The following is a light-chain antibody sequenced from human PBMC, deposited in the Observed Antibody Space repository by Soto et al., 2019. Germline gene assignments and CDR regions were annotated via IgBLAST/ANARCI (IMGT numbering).Light chain of an antibody. Sequence: QSALTQPASVSGSPGQSITISCTGTSSDVGGYDYVSWYQHHPGKAPKLTIYEVSNRPSGVSNRFSGSKSGNTASLTISELQAEDEADYYCSSYTSTSTILFGGGTKVTVL. CDR1: SSDVGGYDY. CDR3: SSYTSTSTIL. J-gene: IGLJ2*01. V-gene: IGLV2-14*01. CDR2: EVS.